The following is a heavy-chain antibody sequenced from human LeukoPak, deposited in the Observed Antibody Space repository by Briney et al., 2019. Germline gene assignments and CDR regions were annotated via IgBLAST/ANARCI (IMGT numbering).Heavy chain of an antibody. Sequence: GGSLRLSCAASGFTFNTYAMSWVRQTPGKGLEWVSSISYSGDSTDYADSVKGRLTISRDNSKNTLGLQMNSLRAEDTAIYYCARGTLAGYFLGYWGRGTLVTVSS. V-gene: IGHV3-23*01. CDR1: GFTFNTYA. CDR2: ISYSGDST. D-gene: IGHD6-19*01. J-gene: IGHJ4*02. CDR3: ARGTLAGYFLGY.